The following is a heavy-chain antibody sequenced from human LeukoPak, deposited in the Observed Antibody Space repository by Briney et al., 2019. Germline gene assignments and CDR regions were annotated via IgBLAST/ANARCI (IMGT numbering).Heavy chain of an antibody. J-gene: IGHJ4*02. CDR2: ISYDGTNK. CDR3: ARSSWHDY. D-gene: IGHD6-13*01. CDR1: GFTFSDFA. V-gene: IGHV3-30-3*01. Sequence: PGGSLRLSCAASGFTFSDFAMHWVRQAPVKGLEWVAVISYDGTNKYYADSVKGRFTISRDNSKNTLSLQMNSLRAEDTAVYYCARSSWHDYWGQGTLVTVSS.